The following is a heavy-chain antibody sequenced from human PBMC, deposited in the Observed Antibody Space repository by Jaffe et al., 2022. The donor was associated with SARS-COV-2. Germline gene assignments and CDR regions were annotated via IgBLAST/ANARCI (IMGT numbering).Heavy chain of an antibody. J-gene: IGHJ4*02. CDR2: ISPYNGHT. V-gene: IGHV1-18*01. CDR1: GYTFTSYG. Sequence: QVQLMQSGAEVKKPGASVKVSCETSGYTFTSYGISWVRQAPGQGLEWMGWISPYNGHTTFAQNFQHRVTMSTDRSTSTAYLELTNLKSDDTAVYYCARIGYDTNAYWGQGTLVTVSS. CDR3: ARIGYDTNAY. D-gene: IGHD3-22*01.